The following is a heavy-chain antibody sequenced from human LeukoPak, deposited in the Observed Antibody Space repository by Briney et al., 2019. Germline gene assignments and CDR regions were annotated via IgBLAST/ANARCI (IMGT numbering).Heavy chain of an antibody. V-gene: IGHV1-8*01. Sequence: GASVKVSCKASGYTFTSYDINWVRQATGQGLEWMGWMNPNSGNTGYAQKFQGRVSMTRNTSISTAYMELSSLRSEDTAVYYCATGARWYYDSSGYPLFDYWGQGTLVTVSS. CDR3: ATGARWYYDSSGYPLFDY. D-gene: IGHD3-22*01. J-gene: IGHJ4*02. CDR1: GYTFTSYD. CDR2: MNPNSGNT.